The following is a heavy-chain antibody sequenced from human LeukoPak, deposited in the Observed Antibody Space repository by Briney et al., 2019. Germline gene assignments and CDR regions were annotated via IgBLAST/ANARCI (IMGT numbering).Heavy chain of an antibody. J-gene: IGHJ4*02. CDR2: VYLAVSRP. V-gene: IGHV5-51*02. CDR3: ARHDWLPDY. D-gene: IGHD3-9*01. Sequence: LGEPLQIPCKPPDSPLTTFWRGWVRTMHGKGLEWIQIVYLAVSRPGYSPSFQGQVTNSVDNSINTADLQWSSLKSSDTGIYYCARHDWLPDYWGQGTLVTVSS. CDR1: DSPLTTFW.